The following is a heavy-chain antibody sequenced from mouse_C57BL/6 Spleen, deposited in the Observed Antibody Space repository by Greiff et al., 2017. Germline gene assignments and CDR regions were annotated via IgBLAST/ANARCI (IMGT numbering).Heavy chain of an antibody. CDR1: GYAFSSSW. J-gene: IGHJ3*01. V-gene: IGHV1-82*01. Sequence: VQLVESGPELVKPGASVKLSCKASGYAFSSSWMNWVKQRPGKGLEWIGRIYPGDGDTNYNGKFKGKATLTADKSSSTAYMQLSSLTSEDSAVYFCAETSSGYSWFAYWGQGTLVTVSA. CDR3: AETSSGYSWFAY. CDR2: IYPGDGDT. D-gene: IGHD3-2*02.